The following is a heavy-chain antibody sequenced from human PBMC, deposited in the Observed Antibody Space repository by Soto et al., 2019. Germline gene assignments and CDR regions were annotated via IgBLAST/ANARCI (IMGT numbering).Heavy chain of an antibody. J-gene: IGHJ4*02. V-gene: IGHV3-23*01. CDR3: VKWHTSKFDSLPFTGFDF. CDR2: MSGGGQT. CDR1: GFTFSDSV. D-gene: IGHD3-22*01. Sequence: PEGSLTLSCVGSGFTFSDSVMAWVRQAPRKGLESLSVMSGGGQTRYGLSVTGRFTISRDNSKNTLYLQMGSLRAENAAAYYCVKWHTSKFDSLPFTGFDFWGQGAQVTVSS.